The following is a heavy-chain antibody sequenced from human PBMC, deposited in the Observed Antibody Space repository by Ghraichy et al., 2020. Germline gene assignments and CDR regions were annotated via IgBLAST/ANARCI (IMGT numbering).Heavy chain of an antibody. CDR1: GFTFNTYW. V-gene: IGHV3-7*01. CDR3: ATGGGSLDF. J-gene: IGHJ4*02. D-gene: IGHD3-10*01. Sequence: GGSLRLSCTASGFTFNTYWMSWVRQAPGKGLEWVANIKPGGSEKYYVDSVKGRFTISRDNAKNSLYLQMNSLRAEDTALYYCATGGGSLDFWGRGTLVTVSS. CDR2: IKPGGSEK.